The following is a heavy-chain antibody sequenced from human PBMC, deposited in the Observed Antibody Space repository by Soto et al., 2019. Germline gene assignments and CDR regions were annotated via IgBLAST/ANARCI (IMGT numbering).Heavy chain of an antibody. J-gene: IGHJ4*02. CDR3: ARGGVSTRNFDY. Sequence: GESLKISCKGSGDNFAGYWIAWVRQMPGKGLELVGIIYPSDSDTRYRPSFQGQVTISADKSISSAYLQWSSLRASDTAMYYCARGGVSTRNFDYWGQGTPVTVSS. CDR2: IYPSDSDT. V-gene: IGHV5-51*01. CDR1: GDNFAGYW. D-gene: IGHD1-1*01.